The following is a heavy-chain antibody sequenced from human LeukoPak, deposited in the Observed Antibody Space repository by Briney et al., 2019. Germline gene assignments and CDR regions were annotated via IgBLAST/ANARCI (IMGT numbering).Heavy chain of an antibody. J-gene: IGHJ4*02. D-gene: IGHD3-10*01. CDR3: ASTYYYGSGSLLGNTFDY. CDR1: GFTFSSYA. Sequence: GRSLRLSCAASGFTFSSYAMPWVRQAPGKGLEWVAVISYDGSNKYYADSVKGRFTISRDNSKNTLYLQMNSLRAEDTAVYYCASTYYYGSGSLLGNTFDYWGQGTLVTVSS. V-gene: IGHV3-30*04. CDR2: ISYDGSNK.